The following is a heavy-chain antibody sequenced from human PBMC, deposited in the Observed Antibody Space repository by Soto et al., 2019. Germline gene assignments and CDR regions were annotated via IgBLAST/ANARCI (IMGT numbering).Heavy chain of an antibody. D-gene: IGHD3-10*01. Sequence: QVQLQESGPGLVKPSGTLSLTCAVSGGSISSCNWWSWVRQPPGKGLEWIGEIYHSGSTNYNPSLNSRVTISVDKSKNQFSLKLSSVTAADTAVYYCARDGDYGSGPYYYGMDVWGQGTTVTVSS. J-gene: IGHJ6*02. CDR2: IYHSGST. CDR1: GGSISSCNW. CDR3: ARDGDYGSGPYYYGMDV. V-gene: IGHV4-4*02.